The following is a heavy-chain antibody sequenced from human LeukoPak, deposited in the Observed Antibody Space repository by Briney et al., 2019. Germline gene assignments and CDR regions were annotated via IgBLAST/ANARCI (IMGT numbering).Heavy chain of an antibody. J-gene: IGHJ4*02. V-gene: IGHV3-23*01. CDR1: GFTFSSYA. CDR3: AGPLWYGDEVDY. Sequence: GGSLRLSCAAPGFTFSSYAMSWVRQAPGKGLEWVSAISGSGGSTYYADSVKGRFTISRDNADNTLYLQMNSLRAEDTAVYYCAGPLWYGDEVDYWGQGTLVTVSS. CDR2: ISGSGGST. D-gene: IGHD4-17*01.